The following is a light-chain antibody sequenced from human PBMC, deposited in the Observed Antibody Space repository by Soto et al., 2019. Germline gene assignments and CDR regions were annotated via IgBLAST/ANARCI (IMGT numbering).Light chain of an antibody. J-gene: IGLJ1*01. V-gene: IGLV2-14*03. Sequence: QSALTQPASVSGSPGQSITISCTGTNSDVGSYNYVSWHQQHPGKAPKLMIYNVYDRPSGISNRFSGSKSGNTASLTISGLQGEDEADYYCSSYTISRTNVFGPGTKFTVL. CDR3: SSYTISRTNV. CDR1: NSDVGSYNY. CDR2: NVY.